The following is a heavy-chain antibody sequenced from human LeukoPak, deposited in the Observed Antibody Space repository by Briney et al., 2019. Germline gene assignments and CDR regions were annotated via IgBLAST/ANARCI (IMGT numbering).Heavy chain of an antibody. Sequence: GGSLRLSCAASGFTFSSYWMSWGRQAPGKGLEWVANIKQDGSETYYVDSVKGRFTISRDNAKNLLYLEMNSLRAEDTALYYCARVDGSSSCPDYWGQGTLVTVSS. V-gene: IGHV3-7*01. CDR2: IKQDGSET. CDR1: GFTFSSYW. J-gene: IGHJ4*02. D-gene: IGHD6-13*01. CDR3: ARVDGSSSCPDY.